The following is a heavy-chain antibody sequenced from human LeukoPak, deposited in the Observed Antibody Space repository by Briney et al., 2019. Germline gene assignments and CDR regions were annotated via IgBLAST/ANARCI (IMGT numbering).Heavy chain of an antibody. J-gene: IGHJ3*02. V-gene: IGHV4-39*01. Sequence: PSETLSLTCTVSGGSISSSSYYWGWIRQAPGKGLEWIGYMYYSGTAYYNMSLKRRVTISVDTSKNQFSLKLSSVTATDTAAYYCAGSGTYSDDAFDIWGQGTMVTVSS. D-gene: IGHD3-10*01. CDR2: MYYSGTA. CDR3: AGSGTYSDDAFDI. CDR1: GGSISSSSYY.